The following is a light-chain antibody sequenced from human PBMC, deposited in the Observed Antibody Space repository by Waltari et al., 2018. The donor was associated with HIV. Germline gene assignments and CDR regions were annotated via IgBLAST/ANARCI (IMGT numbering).Light chain of an antibody. CDR3: ETWDSSLSAGV. J-gene: IGLJ2*01. Sequence: QSVLTQSPSVSAAPGQRVTISCSGSSSNIGKNYVSWYQQVPRTAPKLLIYENTKRPSGIPDRFSGSKSGTSATLGITGLQTGDEADYYCETWDSSLSAGVFGGGTKVTVL. V-gene: IGLV1-51*02. CDR2: ENT. CDR1: SSNIGKNY.